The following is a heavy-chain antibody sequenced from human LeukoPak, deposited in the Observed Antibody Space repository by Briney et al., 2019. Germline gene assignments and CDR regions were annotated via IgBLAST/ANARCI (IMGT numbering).Heavy chain of an antibody. V-gene: IGHV5-51*01. J-gene: IGHJ3*02. CDR1: GYSFTSYW. D-gene: IGHD6-13*01. CDR2: IYPGDSDT. Sequence: GESLKISCKGSGYSFTSYWIGWVRQMPGKGLEWMGIIYPGDSDTRYSPSFQGQVTISADKSISTAYLQWRSLKAPDTAMYYCARLRSSVTDDDTFDIWGQGTMVTVSS. CDR3: ARLRSSVTDDDTFDI.